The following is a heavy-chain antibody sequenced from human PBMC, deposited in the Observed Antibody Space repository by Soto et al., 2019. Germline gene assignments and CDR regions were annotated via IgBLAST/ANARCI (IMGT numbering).Heavy chain of an antibody. J-gene: IGHJ6*03. CDR3: ARYRGYCSGGSCSRYYYYYMDV. CDR2: IYYSGST. V-gene: IGHV4-59*08. Sequence: SETLSLTCTVSGGSISSYYWSWIRQPPGKGLEWIGYIYYSGSTNYNPSLKSRVTISVDTSKNQFSLKLSSVTAADTAMYYCARYRGYCSGGSCSRYYYYYMDVWGKGTTVTVSS. D-gene: IGHD2-15*01. CDR1: GGSISSYY.